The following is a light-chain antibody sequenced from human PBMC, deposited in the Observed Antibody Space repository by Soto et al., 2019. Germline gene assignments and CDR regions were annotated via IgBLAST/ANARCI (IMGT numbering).Light chain of an antibody. J-gene: IGLJ3*02. CDR1: SRDIGAYKH. CDR3: SSYSGSSHWV. Sequence: QSALTQPASVSGSPGQSITISCTGTSRDIGAYKHVSWYQQHPGKAPKLLIYEVTNRPSGISVRFSASKSGSAASLTISGLQAEDEADYYCSSYSGSSHWVFGGGTKLTVL. CDR2: EVT. V-gene: IGLV2-14*01.